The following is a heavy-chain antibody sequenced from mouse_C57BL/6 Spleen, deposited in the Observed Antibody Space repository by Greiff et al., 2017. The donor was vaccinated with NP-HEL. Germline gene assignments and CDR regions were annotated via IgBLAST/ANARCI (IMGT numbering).Heavy chain of an antibody. V-gene: IGHV1-54*01. J-gene: IGHJ2*01. D-gene: IGHD1-1*01. Sequence: VQLQQSGAELVRPGTSVKVSCKASGYAFTNYLIEWVKQRPGQGLEWIGVINPGSGGTNYNEKFKGKATLTADKSSSTAYMQLSSLTSEDSAVYFCARSPSYYYGSSYGYWGQGTTLTVSS. CDR2: INPGSGGT. CDR1: GYAFTNYL. CDR3: ARSPSYYYGSSYGY.